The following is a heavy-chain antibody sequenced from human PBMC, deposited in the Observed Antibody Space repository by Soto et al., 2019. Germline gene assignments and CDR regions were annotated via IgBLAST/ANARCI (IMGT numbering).Heavy chain of an antibody. CDR1: GYTFTSYG. J-gene: IGHJ6*02. CDR2: ISAYNGNT. V-gene: IGHV1-18*01. CDR3: ARFDYGDFYYYYGMDV. D-gene: IGHD4-17*01. Sequence: SEEVSCRASGYTFTSYGISWVRQAPGQGLEWMGWISAYNGNTNYAQKLQGRVTMTTDTSTSTAYMELRSLRSDDTAVYYCARFDYGDFYYYYGMDVWGQGTTVTVSS.